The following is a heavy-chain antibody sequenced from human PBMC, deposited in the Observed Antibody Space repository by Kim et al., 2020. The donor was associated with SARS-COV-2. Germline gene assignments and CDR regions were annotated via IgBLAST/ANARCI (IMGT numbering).Heavy chain of an antibody. Sequence: GGSLRLSCAASGFTFSSFAMSWVRQAPGKGLEWVSTISGSGATTYYADSVKGRFTISRDNSTNTLYLQMSSLRAEDTAVYNCAKDRSNSIRVVLIEGWFDPWGQGTLVTVSS. CDR2: ISGSGATT. J-gene: IGHJ5*02. V-gene: IGHV3-23*01. CDR3: AKDRSNSIRVVLIEGWFDP. D-gene: IGHD3-10*01. CDR1: GFTFSSFA.